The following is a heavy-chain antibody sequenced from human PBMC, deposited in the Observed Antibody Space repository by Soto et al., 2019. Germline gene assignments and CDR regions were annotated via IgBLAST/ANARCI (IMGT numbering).Heavy chain of an antibody. CDR3: ARLLYYYDSSGYPRDY. D-gene: IGHD3-22*01. Sequence: SETLSLTCAVYGGSFSGYYWSWIRQPPGKGLEWIGEINHSGSTNYNPSLKSRVTISVDTSKNQFSLKLSSVTAADTAVYYCARLLYYYDSSGYPRDYWGKGTLFTVS. CDR2: INHSGST. V-gene: IGHV4-34*01. J-gene: IGHJ4*02. CDR1: GGSFSGYY.